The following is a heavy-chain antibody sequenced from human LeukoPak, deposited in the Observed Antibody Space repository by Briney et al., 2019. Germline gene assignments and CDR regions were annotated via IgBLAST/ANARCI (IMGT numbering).Heavy chain of an antibody. J-gene: IGHJ4*02. CDR3: ARDAHRSSWYKRGESYFGY. CDR2: IIPIFGTA. V-gene: IGHV1-69*13. D-gene: IGHD6-13*01. CDR1: GGTFSSYA. Sequence: ASVKVSCKASGGTFSSYAISWVRQAPGQGLERMGGIIPIFGTANYAQKFQGRVTITADESTSTAYMELSSLRSEDTAVYYCARDAHRSSWYKRGESYFGYWGQGTLVTVSS.